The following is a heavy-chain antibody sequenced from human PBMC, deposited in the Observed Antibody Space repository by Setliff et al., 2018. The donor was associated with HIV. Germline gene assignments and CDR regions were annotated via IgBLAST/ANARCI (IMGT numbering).Heavy chain of an antibody. CDR1: GASFSGYY. Sequence: PSETLSLTCAVYGASFSGYYWAWIRQPPERGLEFIGEINHSGITNYNPSLKSRVTLSRDASKNQFFLKLTSVTAADTAIYYCARSPAGGRLPYFFDFWGQGTLVTVSS. CDR2: INHSGIT. J-gene: IGHJ4*02. CDR3: ARSPAGGRLPYFFDF. D-gene: IGHD2-15*01. V-gene: IGHV4-34*10.